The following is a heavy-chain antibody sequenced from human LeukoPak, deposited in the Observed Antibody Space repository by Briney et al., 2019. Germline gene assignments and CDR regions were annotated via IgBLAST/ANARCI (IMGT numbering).Heavy chain of an antibody. V-gene: IGHV3-53*01. D-gene: IGHD5-18*01. Sequence: GGSLRLSCAASGFIVSGNYMSWVRQAPGKGLEWVSVIYSGGNTYYADSVKGRFTVSRDNSKNTLYLQMNSLRAEDTAVYYCARDLDSYGYYWGQGTLVTVSS. J-gene: IGHJ4*02. CDR2: IYSGGNT. CDR1: GFIVSGNY. CDR3: ARDLDSYGYY.